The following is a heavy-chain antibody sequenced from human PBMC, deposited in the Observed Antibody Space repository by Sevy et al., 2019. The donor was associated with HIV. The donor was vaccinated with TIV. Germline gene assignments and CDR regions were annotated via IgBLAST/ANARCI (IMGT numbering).Heavy chain of an antibody. V-gene: IGHV3-30*02. CDR2: IRYDGSDK. Sequence: GGSLRLSCTASGLTFRNFGMHWVRQVPGKGLEWVTFIRYDGSDKYYAASVKGRFTISRDDSKNTLYLQMDSLRAEDTAIYYCAKDLAGPGRRYFDYWGQGTLVTVSS. CDR1: GLTFRNFG. D-gene: IGHD6-13*01. CDR3: AKDLAGPGRRYFDY. J-gene: IGHJ4*02.